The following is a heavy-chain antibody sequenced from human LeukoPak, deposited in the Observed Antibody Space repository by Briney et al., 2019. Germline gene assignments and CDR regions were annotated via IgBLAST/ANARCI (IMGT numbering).Heavy chain of an antibody. J-gene: IGHJ6*02. CDR1: GGSISSGGYY. Sequence: SETLSLTCTVSGGSISSGGYYWSWIRQHPGKGLEWLGYIYYSGSTYYNPSLKSRVTISVDTSKNQFSLKLSSVTAADTAVYYCARGGSSGWYDYYGMDVWGQGTTVTVSS. D-gene: IGHD6-19*01. CDR3: ARGGSSGWYDYYGMDV. CDR2: IYYSGST. V-gene: IGHV4-31*03.